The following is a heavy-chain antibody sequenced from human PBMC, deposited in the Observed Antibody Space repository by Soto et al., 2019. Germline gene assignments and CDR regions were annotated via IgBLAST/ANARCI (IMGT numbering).Heavy chain of an antibody. V-gene: IGHV3-33*08. CDR2: INKDVSNK. D-gene: IGHD3-10*01. CDR1: GFTFSSRW. CDR3: ARDKYYGSGSYYNVGFYYYYYYMDV. Sequence: GGSLRLSCAASGFTFSSRWMRWVRQAPGKGLEWVANINKDVSNKYYADSVKGRFTISRDNSKNTLYLQMNSLRAEDTAVYYCARDKYYGSGSYYNVGFYYYYYYMDVWGKGTTVTVSS. J-gene: IGHJ6*03.